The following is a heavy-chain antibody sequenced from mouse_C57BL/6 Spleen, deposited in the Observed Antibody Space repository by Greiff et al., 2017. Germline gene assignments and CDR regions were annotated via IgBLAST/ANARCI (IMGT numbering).Heavy chain of an antibody. V-gene: IGHV14-2*01. J-gene: IGHJ4*01. D-gene: IGHD4-1*01. CDR1: GFNIKDYY. CDR2: IDPEGGGT. CDR3: ALTGTGAMDY. Sequence: EVMLVESGAELVKPGASVKLSCTASGFNIKDYYMHWVKQRTEQGLEWIGRIDPEGGGTKYAAKFQGKATMTADTSSNTAYLQLSSLTSEDSAVYYCALTGTGAMDYWGQGPSVTVAS.